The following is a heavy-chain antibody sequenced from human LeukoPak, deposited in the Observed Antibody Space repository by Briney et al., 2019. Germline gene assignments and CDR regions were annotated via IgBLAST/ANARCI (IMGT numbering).Heavy chain of an antibody. CDR2: IYYSGST. CDR3: ARENYDTSGYYYGWFDP. D-gene: IGHD3-22*01. CDR1: GGSISSSSYY. Sequence: SETLSLTCTVSGGSISSSSYYWGWIRQSPGKGLEWIGTIYYSGSTNYNPSLKSRVTISVDTSKNQFSLSLSSVTAADTALYYCARENYDTSGYYYGWFDPWGQGTLVTVSS. J-gene: IGHJ5*02. V-gene: IGHV4-39*07.